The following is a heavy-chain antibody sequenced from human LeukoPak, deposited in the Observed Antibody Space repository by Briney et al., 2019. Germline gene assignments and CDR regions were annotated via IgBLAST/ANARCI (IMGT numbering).Heavy chain of an antibody. CDR3: ARARSGEEIDP. V-gene: IGHV1-46*01. Sequence: ASVKVSCKASGYTFTSYYMHWVRQAPGQGLEWMGIINPSGGNTSYAQKFQGRVTMTRDTSTSTVYMELSSLRSEDTAVYYCARARSGEEIDPWGQGTLVTVSS. D-gene: IGHD2-21*01. CDR1: GYTFTSYY. J-gene: IGHJ5*02. CDR2: INPSGGNT.